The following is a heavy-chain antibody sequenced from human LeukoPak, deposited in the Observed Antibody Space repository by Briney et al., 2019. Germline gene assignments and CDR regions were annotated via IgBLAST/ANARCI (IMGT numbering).Heavy chain of an antibody. V-gene: IGHV1-69*04. D-gene: IGHD3-3*01. CDR1: VCTFSSYV. CDR3: ARGLTYYDFWSGHKGAFDI. CDR2: IIPILGIA. J-gene: IGHJ3*02. Sequence: SVKVSCMASVCTFSSYVISWVRQAAGQGLEWMGRIIPILGIAHYAQKFQGKVTIAADKSTSTAYMELSSLKSEDTAVYYCARGLTYYDFWSGHKGAFDIWGQGTMVTVSS.